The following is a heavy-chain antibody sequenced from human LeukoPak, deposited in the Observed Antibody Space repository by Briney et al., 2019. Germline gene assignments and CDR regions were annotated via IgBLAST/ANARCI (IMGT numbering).Heavy chain of an antibody. CDR3: ARVLRYCGGDCYDY. V-gene: IGHV1-2*06. J-gene: IGHJ4*02. Sequence: ASVKVSCKASGYTFTGYYMHWVRQAPGQGLEWMGRINPNSGGTNYAQKFQGRVTMTRDTSISTAYMELSRLRSDDTAVHYCARVLRYCGGDCYDYWGQGTLVTVSS. CDR1: GYTFTGYY. CDR2: INPNSGGT. D-gene: IGHD2-21*01.